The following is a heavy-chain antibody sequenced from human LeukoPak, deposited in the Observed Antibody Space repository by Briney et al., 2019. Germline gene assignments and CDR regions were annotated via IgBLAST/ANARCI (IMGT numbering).Heavy chain of an antibody. D-gene: IGHD3-22*01. V-gene: IGHV1-3*01. CDR3: AREGCDSNDFDY. J-gene: IGHJ4*02. CDR1: GYTFTSYA. Sequence: ASVKVSCKASGYTFTSYAMHWVRQAPGQRLEWMGWINAGNGNTKYSQKFQGRVTITRDTSASTAYMELSSLRSEDTAVYYCAREGCDSNDFDYWGQGTLVTVSS. CDR2: INAGNGNT.